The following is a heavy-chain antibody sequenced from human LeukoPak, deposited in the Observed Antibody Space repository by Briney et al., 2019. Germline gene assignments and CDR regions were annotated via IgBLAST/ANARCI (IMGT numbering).Heavy chain of an antibody. CDR1: GFTFSSYG. Sequence: GGSLRLSCAASGFTFSSYGMHWVRPAPGKGLEWVAVIWYDGSNKYYADPVKGRFTISRDNSKNTLYLQMNSLRAEDTAVYYCARDQQGITIFGVRSSNRNYGMDVWGQGTTVTVSS. CDR2: IWYDGSNK. CDR3: ARDQQGITIFGVRSSNRNYGMDV. V-gene: IGHV3-33*01. D-gene: IGHD3-3*01. J-gene: IGHJ6*02.